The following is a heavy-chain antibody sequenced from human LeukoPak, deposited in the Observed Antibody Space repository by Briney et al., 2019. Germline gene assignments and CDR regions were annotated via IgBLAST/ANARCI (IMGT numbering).Heavy chain of an antibody. CDR3: ARLGFSNSGSYLAPSDY. CDR2: IYYSGGT. CDR1: GGSISSYY. V-gene: IGHV4-59*08. D-gene: IGHD1-26*01. Sequence: SETLSLTCTVSGGSISSYYWSWIRQPPGKGLEGIGYIYYSGGTNYNPSLKSRVTISVDTSKNQFSLKLSSVTAADTAVYYCARLGFSNSGSYLAPSDYWGQGTLVTVSS. J-gene: IGHJ4*02.